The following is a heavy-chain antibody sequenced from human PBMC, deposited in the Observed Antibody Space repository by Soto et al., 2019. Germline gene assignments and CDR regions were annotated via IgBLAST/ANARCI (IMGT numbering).Heavy chain of an antibody. CDR1: GFTFSSYG. J-gene: IGHJ3*02. CDR2: ISYDGSNK. CDR3: ARDIYDSSGYYYSHAFDI. Sequence: GGSLRLSCAASGFTFSSYGMHWVRQAPGKVLEWVAVISYDGSNKYYADSVKGRFTISRDNSKNTLYLQMNSLRAEDTAVYYCARDIYDSSGYYYSHAFDIWGQGTMVTASS. D-gene: IGHD3-22*01. V-gene: IGHV3-30*03.